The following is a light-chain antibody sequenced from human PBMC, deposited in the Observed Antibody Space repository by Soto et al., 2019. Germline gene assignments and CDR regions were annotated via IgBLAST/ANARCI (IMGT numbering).Light chain of an antibody. CDR3: GSYEGATVS. J-gene: IGLJ3*02. V-gene: IGLV2-23*01. CDR2: EGT. CDR1: SSDFGSYNF. Sequence: QSVLTQPASVSGSPGRAITISCTGTSSDFGSYNFVSWYQHHPDKAPRLMIYEGTKRPSGVSNRFSGSKSGNTASLTISGLQAGDEADNYCGSYEGATVSFGEGTKLT.